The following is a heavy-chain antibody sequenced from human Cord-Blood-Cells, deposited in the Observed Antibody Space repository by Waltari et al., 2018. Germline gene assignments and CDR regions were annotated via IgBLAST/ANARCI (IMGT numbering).Heavy chain of an antibody. CDR3: ARGSSYYYYYGMDV. V-gene: IGHV1-3*01. Sequence: QVQLVQSGAEVKKPGASVKVSCKASGYTFTSYAMHWVRQAPGQRLEWRGWINAGNGNTKDSQKFQGRVTITRDTAASTAYMELSSLRSEDTAVYYCARGSSYYYYYGMDVWGQGTTVTVSS. CDR1: GYTFTSYA. D-gene: IGHD6-6*01. J-gene: IGHJ6*02. CDR2: INAGNGNT.